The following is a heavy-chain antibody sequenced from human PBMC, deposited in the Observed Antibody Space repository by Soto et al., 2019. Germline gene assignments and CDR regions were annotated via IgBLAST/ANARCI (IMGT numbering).Heavy chain of an antibody. CDR3: AKAQQRVLHY. J-gene: IGHJ4*02. D-gene: IGHD6-6*01. CDR2: ISWNSGSI. Sequence: EVQLVESGGGLVQPGRSLRLSCAASGFTFDDYAMHWVRQAPGKGLEWVSGISWNSGSIGYADSVKGRFTISRDNAKNSLYLQMNSLRAEDTALYYCAKAQQRVLHYWGQGTLVTVSS. V-gene: IGHV3-9*01. CDR1: GFTFDDYA.